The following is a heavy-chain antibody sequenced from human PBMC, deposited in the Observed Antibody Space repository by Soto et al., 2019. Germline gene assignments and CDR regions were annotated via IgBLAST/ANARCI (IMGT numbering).Heavy chain of an antibody. Sequence: GGSLRLSCAASGFTFSSYAMSWVRQAPGKGLEWVSAISGSGGNTYYADSVKGRFTISRDNSKNTLYLQMNSLRAEDTAVYYCAKDLDSYYYDSSGYSDWFDPWGQGTLVTVSS. CDR3: AKDLDSYYYDSSGYSDWFDP. V-gene: IGHV3-23*01. J-gene: IGHJ5*02. D-gene: IGHD3-22*01. CDR2: ISGSGGNT. CDR1: GFTFSSYA.